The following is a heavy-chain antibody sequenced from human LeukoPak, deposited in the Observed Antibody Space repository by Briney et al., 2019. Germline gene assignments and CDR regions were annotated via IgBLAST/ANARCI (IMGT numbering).Heavy chain of an antibody. V-gene: IGHV4-59*08. CDR2: IHYTGSI. J-gene: IGHJ4*02. Sequence: SETLSLTCTVSGDSISAYYWSWVRQPPGKGLEWIAYIHYTGSINYNPSLKSRVTISMDTSKSQFSLHVNSVTAADTAVYYCAKYGGSPANYFDYWGRGTLV. CDR1: GDSISAYY. CDR3: AKYGGSPANYFDY. D-gene: IGHD1-26*01.